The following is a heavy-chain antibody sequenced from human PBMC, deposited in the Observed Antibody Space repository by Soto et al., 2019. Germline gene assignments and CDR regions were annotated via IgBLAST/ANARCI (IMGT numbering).Heavy chain of an antibody. J-gene: IGHJ4*02. Sequence: QVQLVQSGAEVKKPGASVKVSCKASGYTFTSYDINWVRQATGQGLEWMGWMNPNSGNTGYAQKSXXRVTMTRNTSXXTXYXXLSSLRSEDTAVYYCARVGATYYYDSSGYSTPFDYWGQGTLVTVSS. CDR3: ARVGATYYYDSSGYSTPFDY. CDR2: MNPNSGNT. D-gene: IGHD3-22*01. CDR1: GYTFTSYD. V-gene: IGHV1-8*01.